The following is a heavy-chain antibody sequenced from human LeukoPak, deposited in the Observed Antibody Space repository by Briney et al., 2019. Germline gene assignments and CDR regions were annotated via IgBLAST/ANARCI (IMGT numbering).Heavy chain of an antibody. CDR3: ARGYGYFDY. CDR2: IDPNSGAT. D-gene: IGHD5-18*01. CDR1: GYTFTAYC. Sequence: ASVKVSCKASGYTFTAYCMHWVRRAPGQGLEWMGWIDPNSGATNYAQKYQGRVTMTRDTSIGTAYMELSRLRSDDTAVFYCARGYGYFDYWGQGALVTVSS. J-gene: IGHJ4*02. V-gene: IGHV1-2*02.